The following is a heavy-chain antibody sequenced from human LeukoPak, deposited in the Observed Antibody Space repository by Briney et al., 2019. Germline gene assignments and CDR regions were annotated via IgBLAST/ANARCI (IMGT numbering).Heavy chain of an antibody. D-gene: IGHD2/OR15-2a*01. Sequence: SETLSLTCTISYGSISRGNYYWSWIRQPAGKALEWIGRIYPSGSTNYNPSLKSRVTISVDTSKNQFSLRLSSVTAADTAVYYCAREDFALDYWGQGTLVTVSS. V-gene: IGHV4-61*02. CDR1: YGSISRGNYY. CDR2: IYPSGST. J-gene: IGHJ4*02. CDR3: AREDFALDY.